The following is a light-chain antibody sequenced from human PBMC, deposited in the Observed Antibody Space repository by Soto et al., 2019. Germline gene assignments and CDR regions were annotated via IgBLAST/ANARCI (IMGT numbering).Light chain of an antibody. J-gene: IGKJ2*01. Sequence: IQMTQSPSSLSASVGDRVTITCRASQRITTYLNWYQQKPGNAPKLLITTSGTLQRGVPSRFSGCGSGTDFTLTITSLQREDFATYFCQQTYSTPYTFGQGTKLEVK. CDR1: QRITTY. CDR2: TSG. CDR3: QQTYSTPYT. V-gene: IGKV1-39*01.